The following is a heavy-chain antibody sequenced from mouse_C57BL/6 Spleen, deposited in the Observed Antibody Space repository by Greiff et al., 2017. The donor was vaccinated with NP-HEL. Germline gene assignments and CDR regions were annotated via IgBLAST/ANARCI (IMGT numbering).Heavy chain of an antibody. CDR3: ARRDYEGNWFAY. Sequence: EVKLQQSGPVLVKPGASVKMSCKASGYTFTDYYMNWVKQSHGKSLELIGVINPYNGGTSYNQKFKGKATLTVDKSSSTAYMELNSLTSEDSAVYYCARRDYEGNWFAYWGQGTLVTVSA. V-gene: IGHV1-19*01. D-gene: IGHD2-4*01. CDR2: INPYNGGT. J-gene: IGHJ3*01. CDR1: GYTFTDYY.